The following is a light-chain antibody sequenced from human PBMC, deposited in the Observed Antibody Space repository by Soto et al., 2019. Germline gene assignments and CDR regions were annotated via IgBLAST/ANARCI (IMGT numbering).Light chain of an antibody. J-gene: IGKJ1*01. CDR3: QLYNSYSEA. CDR2: KAS. Sequence: DIQMTHPPSTLAVSLGDRVTITCRASQTISSWLAWYQQKPGKAPKLLIYKASTLKSGVPSRFSGSGSGTEFTLTISSLQPDDFATYYCQLYNSYSEAFGQGTKVDIK. V-gene: IGKV1-5*03. CDR1: QTISSW.